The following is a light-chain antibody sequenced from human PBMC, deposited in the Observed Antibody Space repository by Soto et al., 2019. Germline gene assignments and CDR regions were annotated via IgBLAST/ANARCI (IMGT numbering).Light chain of an antibody. CDR3: QQYDSSPKYT. J-gene: IGKJ2*01. V-gene: IGKV3-20*01. CDR1: QSVRSSY. Sequence: EIVWTQSPGTLSLSPVERATLSCRARQSVRSSYLAWYQQKPGQAPRLLIYGASSMATGIPDRFSGSGSGTDFTLTIRRLEPEDFAVYYCQQYDSSPKYTFGQGTKLEIK. CDR2: GAS.